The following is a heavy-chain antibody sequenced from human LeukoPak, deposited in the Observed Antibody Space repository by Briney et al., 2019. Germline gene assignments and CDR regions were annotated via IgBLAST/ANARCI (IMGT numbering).Heavy chain of an antibody. CDR3: ARDSAAGFDY. Sequence: SETLSLTCTVSGGSISSYYWSWIRQPPGKGLEWIGYIYYSGSTNYNPSLKSRVTISVDTSKNQFSLKLSSVTAADTAVYYCARDSAAGFDYWGQGTLVTVSS. CDR2: IYYSGST. D-gene: IGHD6-13*01. CDR1: GGSISSYY. V-gene: IGHV4-59*01. J-gene: IGHJ4*02.